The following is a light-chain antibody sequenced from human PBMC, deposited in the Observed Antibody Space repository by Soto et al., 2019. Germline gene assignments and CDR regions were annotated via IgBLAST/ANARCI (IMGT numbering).Light chain of an antibody. J-gene: IGKJ1*01. V-gene: IGKV1-5*01. CDR3: QQYNSYSPTT. CDR2: DAS. CDR1: QSISSW. Sequence: DIQMTQSPSTLSASVGDRVTITCRASQSISSWLAWYQQKPGKAPKLLIYDASSLESGVPSRFSVSGSGTEFTLTISSLQPDDFATYYCQQYNSYSPTTFGQGTKV.